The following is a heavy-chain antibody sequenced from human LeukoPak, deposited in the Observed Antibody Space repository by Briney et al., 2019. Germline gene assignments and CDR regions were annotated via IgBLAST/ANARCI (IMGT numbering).Heavy chain of an antibody. J-gene: IGHJ4*02. CDR3: ARSVSSWYFQDY. V-gene: IGHV3-11*01. CDR2: ISSSGSTI. D-gene: IGHD6-13*01. CDR1: GFTFSDYY. Sequence: PGGSLRLSCAASGFTFSDYYMSWIRQAPGKGLEWVSYISSSGSTIYYADSVKGRFTISRDNAKNSLYLQMNSLRVEDTAIYYCARSVSSWYFQDYWGQGTLVTVTS.